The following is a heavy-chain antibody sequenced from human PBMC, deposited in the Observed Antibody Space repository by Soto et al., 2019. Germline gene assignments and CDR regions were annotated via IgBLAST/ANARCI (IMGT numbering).Heavy chain of an antibody. V-gene: IGHV3-23*01. D-gene: IGHD3-9*01. CDR3: AKDKRYYDILTGQPAFDI. J-gene: IGHJ3*02. Sequence: GGSLRLSCSASGFTFSTYAMSWVRQAPGKGLEWVSAISGSGGSTYYADSVKGRFTISRDNSKNTLYLQMNSLRAEDTAVYYCAKDKRYYDILTGQPAFDIWGQGTMVTVSS. CDR1: GFTFSTYA. CDR2: ISGSGGST.